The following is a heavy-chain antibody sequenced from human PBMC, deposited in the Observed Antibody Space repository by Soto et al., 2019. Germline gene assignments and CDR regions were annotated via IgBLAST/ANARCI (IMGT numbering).Heavy chain of an antibody. V-gene: IGHV3-30*18. Sequence: LRLSCEASGFTFSAFGMHWVRQAPGKGLEWVAIISYDGSNKYYADSVKGRFTISRDNSKNTLYLQMNSLRAEDTAVYYCAKDLEWLPSDYYYYGMDVWGQGTTVTVSS. D-gene: IGHD3-3*01. CDR3: AKDLEWLPSDYYYYGMDV. CDR1: GFTFSAFG. CDR2: ISYDGSNK. J-gene: IGHJ6*02.